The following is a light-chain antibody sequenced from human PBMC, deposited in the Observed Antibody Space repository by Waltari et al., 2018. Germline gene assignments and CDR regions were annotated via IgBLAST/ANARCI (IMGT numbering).Light chain of an antibody. CDR1: ASDAGPYKL. V-gene: IGLV2-23*01. CDR2: DGD. CDR3: CSYVGGAKVT. Sequence: QSALTQPASVSGSPGQSITFSCTGTASDAGPYKLVSWYQHHPGTAPNLSIYDGDKRPSGVSSRFSASKSGDTASLTISGLQSEDEADYYCCSYVGGAKVTFGGGTKVTVL. J-gene: IGLJ2*01.